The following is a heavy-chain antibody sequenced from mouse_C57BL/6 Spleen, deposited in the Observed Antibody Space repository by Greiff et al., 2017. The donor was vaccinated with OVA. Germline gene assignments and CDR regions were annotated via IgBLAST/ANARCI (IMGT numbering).Heavy chain of an antibody. Sequence: QVQLQQPGAELVKPGASVKLSCKASGYTFTSYWMQWVKKRPGQGLEWIGEIDPSDSYTNYNQKFKGKATLTVDTSSSPAYMQLSSLTSEDSAVYYGARGYYYGSSTFAYWGQGTLVTVSA. V-gene: IGHV1-50*01. CDR1: GYTFTSYW. CDR3: ARGYYYGSSTFAY. CDR2: IDPSDSYT. J-gene: IGHJ3*01. D-gene: IGHD1-1*01.